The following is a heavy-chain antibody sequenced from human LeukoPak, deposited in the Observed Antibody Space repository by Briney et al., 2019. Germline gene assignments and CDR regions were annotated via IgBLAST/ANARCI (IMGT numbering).Heavy chain of an antibody. CDR3: VRQRGVNYYYMDV. V-gene: IGHV5-51*01. Sequence: GDSLKISCQGSGYSFTTYWIGWVRQMRGKGLEWMGIIYPGDSDTKYSPSFQGQVTISVDKSISTAYLQWSSLKASDTAMYYCVRQRGVNYYYMDVWGKGTTVTVSS. J-gene: IGHJ6*03. CDR2: IYPGDSDT. D-gene: IGHD3-3*01. CDR1: GYSFTTYW.